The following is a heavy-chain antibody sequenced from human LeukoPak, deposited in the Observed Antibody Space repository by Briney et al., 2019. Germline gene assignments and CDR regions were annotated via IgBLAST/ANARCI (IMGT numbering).Heavy chain of an antibody. CDR2: ISSSGSTI. J-gene: IGHJ4*02. D-gene: IGHD3-16*01. CDR3: AKGRGFRVWDPWDN. Sequence: PGGSLRLSCAASGFTFSSYEMNWVRQAPGKGLEWVSYISSSGSTIYYADSVKGRFTISGDNSKNTLFLEMNSLRVEDTAVYYCAKGRGFRVWDPWDNWGQGTLITVS. V-gene: IGHV3-48*03. CDR1: GFTFSSYE.